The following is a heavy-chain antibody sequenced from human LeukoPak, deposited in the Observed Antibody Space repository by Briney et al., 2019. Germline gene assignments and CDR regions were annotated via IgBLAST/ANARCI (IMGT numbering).Heavy chain of an antibody. Sequence: SQTLSLTCTVSGGSISSGSYYWSWIRQPAGKGLEWIGRTYTSGSTNYNPSLKSRVTISVDTSKNQFSLKLSSVTAADTAVYYCARARDLIPIGAFDIWGQGTMVTVSS. V-gene: IGHV4-61*02. J-gene: IGHJ3*02. CDR1: GGSISSGSYY. D-gene: IGHD2-21*01. CDR2: TYTSGST. CDR3: ARARDLIPIGAFDI.